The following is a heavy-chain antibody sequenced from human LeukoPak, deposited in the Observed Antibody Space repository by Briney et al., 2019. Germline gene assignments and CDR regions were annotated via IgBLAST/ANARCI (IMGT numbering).Heavy chain of an antibody. Sequence: GGSLRLSCAASGFTFSDYYMSWMRQAPGKGLEGVSYISSSGSTIYYADSVKGRFTISRDNAKKSLYLQMNSLRAEDTAVYYCARDRSASLLDYFDYWGQGTLVTVSS. CDR3: ARDRSASLLDYFDY. CDR2: ISSSGSTI. J-gene: IGHJ4*02. CDR1: GFTFSDYY. V-gene: IGHV3-11*04. D-gene: IGHD1-14*01.